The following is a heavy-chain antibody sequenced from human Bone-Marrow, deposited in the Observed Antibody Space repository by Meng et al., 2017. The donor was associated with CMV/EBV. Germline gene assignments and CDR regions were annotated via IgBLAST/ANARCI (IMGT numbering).Heavy chain of an antibody. D-gene: IGHD6-6*01. CDR2: IIPIFGTA. CDR1: GGTFSSYA. CDR3: ARGPLRGDSSSSFNY. Sequence: SVKVSCKASGGTFSSYAVSWVRQAPGQGLEWMGGIIPIFGTANYAQKFQGRVTITTDESTSTAYMELSSLRSDDTAVYYCARGPLRGDSSSSFNYWGRGTLVTVSS. V-gene: IGHV1-69*05. J-gene: IGHJ4*02.